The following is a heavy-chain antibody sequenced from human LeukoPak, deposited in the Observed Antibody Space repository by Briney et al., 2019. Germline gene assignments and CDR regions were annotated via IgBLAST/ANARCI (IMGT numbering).Heavy chain of an antibody. V-gene: IGHV3-7*01. J-gene: IGHJ6*03. CDR3: ARDQRYSYSSANYYYYYMDV. CDR1: GFTFSSYW. CDR2: IKQDGSEK. D-gene: IGHD5-18*01. Sequence: GGSLRLSCAASGFTFSSYWMSWVRQAPGKGLEWVANIKQDGSEKYYVDSVKGRFTIYRDNAKNSLYLQMNSLRAEDTAVYYCARDQRYSYSSANYYYYYMDVWGKGTTVTVSS.